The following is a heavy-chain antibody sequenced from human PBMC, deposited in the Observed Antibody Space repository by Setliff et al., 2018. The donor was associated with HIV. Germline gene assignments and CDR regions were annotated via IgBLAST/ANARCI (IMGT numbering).Heavy chain of an antibody. CDR2: INHKSDGT. CDR1: GYSFTDYY. J-gene: IGHJ4*02. V-gene: IGHV1-2*04. CDR3: ARDYYDSSGYIFFPGLPDY. Sequence: ASVKVSCKASGYSFTDYYIHWVGQAPGQGLEWMGWINHKSDGTNYAQKFQGWITMTRDTSISTAYMGLSRLRSDDTAVYYCARDYYDSSGYIFFPGLPDYWGQGTLVTVSS. D-gene: IGHD3-22*01.